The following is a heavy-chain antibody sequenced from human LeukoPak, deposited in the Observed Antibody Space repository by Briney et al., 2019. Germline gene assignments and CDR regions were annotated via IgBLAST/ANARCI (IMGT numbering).Heavy chain of an antibody. CDR3: AREIAAAGTTAYYYMDV. CDR2: INPNSGGT. Sequence: ASVKVSCKASGYTFTGYYMHWVRQAPGPGLEWMGWINPNSGGTNYAQKFQRRVTMTRDTSISTAYMELSRLRSDDTAVYYCAREIAAAGTTAYYYMDVWGKGTTVTVSS. V-gene: IGHV1-2*02. D-gene: IGHD6-13*01. J-gene: IGHJ6*03. CDR1: GYTFTGYY.